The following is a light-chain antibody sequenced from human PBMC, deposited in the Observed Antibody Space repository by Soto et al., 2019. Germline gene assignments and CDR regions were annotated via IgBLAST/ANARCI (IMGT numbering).Light chain of an antibody. CDR3: HQYGSSPRT. CDR2: GAS. J-gene: IGKJ1*01. V-gene: IGKV3-20*01. Sequence: ELVMTQSPATLSESPGERATLSCRASQSVSSNLAWYQQKPGQAPRLLIYGASTRATGIPDRFSGSGSGTDFTLTISRLEPEDFAVYYCHQYGSSPRTFGQGNKVDI. CDR1: QSVSSN.